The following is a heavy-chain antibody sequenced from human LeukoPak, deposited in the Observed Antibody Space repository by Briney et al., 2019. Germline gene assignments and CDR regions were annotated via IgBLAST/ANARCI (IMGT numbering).Heavy chain of an antibody. D-gene: IGHD2-2*01. CDR3: AKDLGYCSSSTCLSIDY. J-gene: IGHJ4*02. CDR2: ISYDGKNK. V-gene: IGHV3-30*18. Sequence: PGRSLRLSCAASGFTFSSFVMHWVRQAPGKGLEWVAVISYDGKNKYYSDSVKGRFTISRDNSENTLSLQMNSPRAEDTAVYYCAKDLGYCSSSTCLSIDYWGQGTLVTVSS. CDR1: GFTFSSFV.